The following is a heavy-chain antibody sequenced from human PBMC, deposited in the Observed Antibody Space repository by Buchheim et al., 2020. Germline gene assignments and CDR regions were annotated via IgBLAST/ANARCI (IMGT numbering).Heavy chain of an antibody. CDR2: INHSGST. V-gene: IGHV4-34*01. J-gene: IGHJ4*02. CDR1: GGSFSGYY. D-gene: IGHD3-3*01. CDR3: AGIRITIFGVAPGYFDY. Sequence: QVQLQQWGAGLLKPSETLSLTCAVYGGSFSGYYWSWIRQPPGKGLEWIGEINHSGSTNYNPSLKSRVTISVDTSKNQFSLKLSSVTAADTAVYYCAGIRITIFGVAPGYFDYWGQGTL.